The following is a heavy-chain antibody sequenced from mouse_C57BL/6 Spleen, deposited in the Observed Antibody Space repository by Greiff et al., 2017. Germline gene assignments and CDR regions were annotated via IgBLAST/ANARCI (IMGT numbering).Heavy chain of an antibody. CDR3: ARWLLSYAMDY. CDR1: GFTFSDYG. D-gene: IGHD2-3*01. Sequence: EVKVVESGGGLVKPGGSLKLSCAASGFTFSDYGMHWVRQAPEKGLEWVAYISSGSSTIYYADTVKGRFTISRDNAKNTLFLQMTSLRSEDTAMYYCARWLLSYAMDYWGQGTSVTVSS. CDR2: ISSGSSTI. J-gene: IGHJ4*01. V-gene: IGHV5-17*01.